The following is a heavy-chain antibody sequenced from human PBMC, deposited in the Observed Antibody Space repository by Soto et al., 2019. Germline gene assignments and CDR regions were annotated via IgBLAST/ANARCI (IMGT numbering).Heavy chain of an antibody. CDR3: ARDIGQWLGDHYYGMDV. CDR1: GGSVSSGSYY. CDR2: IYYSGST. D-gene: IGHD6-19*01. J-gene: IGHJ6*02. V-gene: IGHV4-61*01. Sequence: SETLSLTCTVSGGSVSSGSYYWSWIRQPPGKGLEWIGYIYYSGSTNYNPSLKSRVTISVDTSKNQFSLKLNSVTAADTAVYYCARDIGQWLGDHYYGMDVWGQGTTVTVSS.